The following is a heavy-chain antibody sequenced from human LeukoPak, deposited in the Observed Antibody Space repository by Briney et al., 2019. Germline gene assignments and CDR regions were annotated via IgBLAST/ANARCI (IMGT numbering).Heavy chain of an antibody. Sequence: PGGSLRLSCAVSGFTFRSYDMHWVRQTTRNGLEWVSAIDTAADTYYSDSVKGRFTISRENAKNALYLQMNSLRADDTAVYYCARELRYPSGWYFDYWGQGTLVTVSS. D-gene: IGHD6-19*01. CDR2: IDTAADT. CDR3: ARELRYPSGWYFDY. CDR1: GFTFRSYD. J-gene: IGHJ4*02. V-gene: IGHV3-13*01.